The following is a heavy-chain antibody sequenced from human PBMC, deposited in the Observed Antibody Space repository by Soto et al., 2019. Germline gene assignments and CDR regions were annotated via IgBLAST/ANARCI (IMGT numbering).Heavy chain of an antibody. Sequence: PSETLSLTCTVSGGSISSGDYYWSWIRQPPGKGLEWIGYIYYSGSTYYNPSLKSRVTISVDTSKNHFSLRLASVTAADTATYYCARGQYFGAITFEGLDVKEPNFDYWDQGTRVTVSS. CDR2: IYYSGST. CDR3: ARGQYFGAITFEGLDVKEPNFDY. D-gene: IGHD3-16*02. J-gene: IGHJ4*02. V-gene: IGHV4-30-4*01. CDR1: GGSISSGDYY.